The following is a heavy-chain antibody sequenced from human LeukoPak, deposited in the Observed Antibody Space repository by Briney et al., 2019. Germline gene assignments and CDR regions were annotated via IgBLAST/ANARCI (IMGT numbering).Heavy chain of an antibody. D-gene: IGHD6-19*01. CDR3: AGERGEEYSSGWYKTNFFDN. V-gene: IGHV4-39*07. CDR2: IYYSGST. Sequence: SETLSLTCTVSGGSISSSSYYWGWIRQPPGKGLEWIGSIYYSGSTYYNPSLKSRVTISVDTSKNQFSLKLSSVTGADTAVYYCAGERGEEYSSGWYKTNFFDNWGQGIRVTVSS. CDR1: GGSISSSSYY. J-gene: IGHJ4*02.